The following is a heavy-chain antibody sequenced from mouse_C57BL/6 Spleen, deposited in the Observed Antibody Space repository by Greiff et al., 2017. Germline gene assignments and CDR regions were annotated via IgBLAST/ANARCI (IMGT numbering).Heavy chain of an antibody. V-gene: IGHV1-50*01. CDR2: IDPSDSYT. CDR3: ARNYGSSYAMDY. J-gene: IGHJ4*01. D-gene: IGHD1-1*01. CDR1: GYTFTSYW. Sequence: QVQLQQPGAELVKPGASVKLSCKASGYTFTSYWMLWVKQRPGPGLEWIGEIDPSDSYTNYNQKFKGKATLTVDTSSSTAYMQLSSLTSEDSAVYYCARNYGSSYAMDYWGQGTSVTVSS.